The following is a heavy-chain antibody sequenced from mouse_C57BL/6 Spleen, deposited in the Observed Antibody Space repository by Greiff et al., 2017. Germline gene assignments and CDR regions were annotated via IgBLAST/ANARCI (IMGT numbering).Heavy chain of an antibody. CDR3: APYYYGSSHGFAY. D-gene: IGHD1-1*01. J-gene: IGHJ3*01. CDR2: INPNYGTT. Sequence: VQLQQSGPELVKPGASVKISCKASGYSFTDYNMNWVKQSNGKSLEWIGVINPNYGTTSYNQKFKGKATLTVDQSSSTAYMQLNSLTSEDSAVYYWAPYYYGSSHGFAYWGQGTLVTVSA. CDR1: GYSFTDYN. V-gene: IGHV1-39*01.